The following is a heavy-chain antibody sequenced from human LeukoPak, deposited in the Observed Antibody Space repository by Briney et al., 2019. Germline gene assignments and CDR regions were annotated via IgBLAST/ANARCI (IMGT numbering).Heavy chain of an antibody. Sequence: SETLSLTCAVYGGSFSGYYWSWIRQPPGKGLEWIGEINHSGSTNYNPSLKSRVTISVDTSKNQFSLKLSSVTAADTAVYYCARDLRGYSGYDYRYFDYWGQGTLVTVSS. CDR2: INHSGST. D-gene: IGHD5-12*01. CDR1: GGSFSGYY. J-gene: IGHJ4*02. CDR3: ARDLRGYSGYDYRYFDY. V-gene: IGHV4-34*01.